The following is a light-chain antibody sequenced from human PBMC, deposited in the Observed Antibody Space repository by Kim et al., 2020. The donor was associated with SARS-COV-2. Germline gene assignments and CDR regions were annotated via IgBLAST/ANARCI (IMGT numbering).Light chain of an antibody. J-gene: IGLJ2*01. CDR3: AAWEDSPDGYVV. CDR2: TNN. V-gene: IGLV1-44*01. CDR1: TSNIETNT. Sequence: QSVLTQPPSVSGTPGQRVTISCSGSTSNIETNTVNWYQQLPGTAPKLLIHTNNQRPSGVPDRFSGSRFGTSASLSISGLQSEDEADYFCAAWEDSPDGYVVFGEGPKLTVL.